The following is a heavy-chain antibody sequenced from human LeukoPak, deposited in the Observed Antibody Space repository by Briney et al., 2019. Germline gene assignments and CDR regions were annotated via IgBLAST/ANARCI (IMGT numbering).Heavy chain of an antibody. V-gene: IGHV3-64D*06. Sequence: GGSLRLSCSASGFTFSNYAIHWVRQAPGKGLEYVSTISNNGDNTNYADSVEGRFTISRDNSKNTLYLQMSGLRPEDTAVYYCVKAAGSWYGYFDYWGQGTLATVSS. CDR2: ISNNGDNT. J-gene: IGHJ4*02. CDR1: GFTFSNYA. D-gene: IGHD6-13*01. CDR3: VKAAGSWYGYFDY.